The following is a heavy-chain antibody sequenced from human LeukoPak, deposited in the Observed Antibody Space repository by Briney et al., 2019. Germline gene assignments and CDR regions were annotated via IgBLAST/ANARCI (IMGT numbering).Heavy chain of an antibody. CDR1: GGSISSYY. D-gene: IGHD2-2*01. J-gene: IGHJ5*02. Sequence: SETLSFTCTVSGGSISSYYWSWIRQPPGKGLEWIGYIYYSGNTNYNPSLKSRVTISVDTSKNQFSLKLGSVTAADTAVYYCARHVVSFNWFDPWGQGTPVTVSP. CDR3: ARHVVSFNWFDP. V-gene: IGHV4-59*08. CDR2: IYYSGNT.